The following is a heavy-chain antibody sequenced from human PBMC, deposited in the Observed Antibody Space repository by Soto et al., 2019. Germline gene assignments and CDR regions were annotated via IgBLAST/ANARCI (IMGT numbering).Heavy chain of an antibody. CDR1: GGTFSSYT. CDR2: INPSGGST. Sequence: ASVKVSCKASGGTFSSYTISWVRQAPGQGLEWMGIINPSGGSTSYAQKFQGRVTMTRDTSTSTVYMELSSLRSEDTAVYYCARVLAANDAFDIWGQGTMVTVSS. CDR3: ARVLAANDAFDI. D-gene: IGHD2-15*01. J-gene: IGHJ3*02. V-gene: IGHV1-46*03.